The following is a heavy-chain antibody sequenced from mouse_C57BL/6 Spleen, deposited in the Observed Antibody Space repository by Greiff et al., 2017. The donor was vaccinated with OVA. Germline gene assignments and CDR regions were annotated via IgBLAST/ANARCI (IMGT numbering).Heavy chain of an antibody. J-gene: IGHJ4*01. D-gene: IGHD4-1*01. Sequence: EVHLVESGGGLVKPGGSLKLSCAASGFTFSDYGMHWVRQAPEKGLEWVAYISSGSSTIYYADTVKGRFTISRDNAKNTLFLQMTSLRSEDTAMYYCARRNWDYAMDSWGQGTSVTVSS. V-gene: IGHV5-17*01. CDR2: ISSGSSTI. CDR1: GFTFSDYG. CDR3: ARRNWDYAMDS.